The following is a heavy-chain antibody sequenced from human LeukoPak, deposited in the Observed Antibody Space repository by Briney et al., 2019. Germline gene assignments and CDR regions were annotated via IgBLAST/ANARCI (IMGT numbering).Heavy chain of an antibody. V-gene: IGHV4-39*01. CDR3: AITYSYDSSGYYPGGYFDY. D-gene: IGHD3-22*01. CDR2: IYYSGST. Sequence: PSETLSLTCTVSGGSISSSSYYWGWIRQPPGKGLEWIGSIYYSGSTYYNPSLKSRVTISVDTSKNQFSLKLSSVTAADTAVYYCAITYSYDSSGYYPGGYFDYWGQGTLVTVSS. J-gene: IGHJ4*02. CDR1: GGSISSSSYY.